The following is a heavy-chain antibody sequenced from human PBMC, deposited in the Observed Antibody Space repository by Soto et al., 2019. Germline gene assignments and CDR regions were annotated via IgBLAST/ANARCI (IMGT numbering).Heavy chain of an antibody. D-gene: IGHD2-2*01. J-gene: IGHJ3*02. CDR1: GFTFSSYS. Sequence: GGSLRLSCAASGFTFSSYSMNWVRQAPGKGLEWVSSISSSSSYIYYADSVKGRFTISRDNAKNSLYLQMNSLRAEDTAVYYCARDLPQCRSTSCYAFDIWGQGTMVTVSS. CDR2: ISSSSSYI. V-gene: IGHV3-21*01. CDR3: ARDLPQCRSTSCYAFDI.